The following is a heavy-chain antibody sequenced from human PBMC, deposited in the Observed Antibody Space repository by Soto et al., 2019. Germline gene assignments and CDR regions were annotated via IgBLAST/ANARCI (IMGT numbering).Heavy chain of an antibody. Sequence: EVQLVESGGGLVQPGGSLRLSCVASGFTFSSYWMHWVRQAPGKGLVWVSSISNDGSSIYADPVKGRFTISRDNAKNTLYLQINCLTAEDTAVYYCARLPNKSPQNWGQRTLVIVSP. CDR1: GFTFSSYW. CDR2: ISNDGSS. J-gene: IGHJ1*01. CDR3: ARLPNKSPQN. V-gene: IGHV3-74*01.